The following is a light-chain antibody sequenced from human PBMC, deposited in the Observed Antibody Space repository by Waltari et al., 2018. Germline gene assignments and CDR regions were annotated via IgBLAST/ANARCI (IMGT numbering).Light chain of an antibody. CDR3: QQSYTTPRT. CDR1: QTITRY. J-gene: IGKJ1*01. CDR2: GAS. Sequence: DIQMTQSPSSLSASVGDRVTITCRANQTITRYLNWYQQKPGKAPRLLIQGASSLQSEVPSRLSGSGSETDFALTITSLQPEDFATYFCQQSYTTPRTFGQGTTVDIK. V-gene: IGKV1-39*01.